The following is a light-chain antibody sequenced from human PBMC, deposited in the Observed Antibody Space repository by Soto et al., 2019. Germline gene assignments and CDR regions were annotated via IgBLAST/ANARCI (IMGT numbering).Light chain of an antibody. V-gene: IGKV3-15*01. CDR1: QSVSSD. CDR3: QQYGTSEII. CDR2: YTS. Sequence: EIVMTQSPATLSVSPGESATLSCRASQSVSSDLAWYQQKPGQAPRLLIYYTSTRATGFPARFSGSGSGTDFTLTISRLETEDFAVFYCQQYGTSEIIFGQGTRLEIK. J-gene: IGKJ5*01.